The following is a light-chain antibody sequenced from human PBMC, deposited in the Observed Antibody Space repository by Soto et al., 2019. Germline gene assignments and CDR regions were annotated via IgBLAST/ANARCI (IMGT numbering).Light chain of an antibody. CDR1: QGISSY. CDR2: DAS. CDR3: QQFNNYFT. Sequence: AIRMTQSPSSFSASTGGRVTITFRASQGISSYLAWYQQKPGKAPKLLIYDASSLESGVPSRFSGSGSGTDFTLTISSLQPEDFATYYCQQFNNYFTFGQGTRLEI. J-gene: IGKJ5*01. V-gene: IGKV1-8*01.